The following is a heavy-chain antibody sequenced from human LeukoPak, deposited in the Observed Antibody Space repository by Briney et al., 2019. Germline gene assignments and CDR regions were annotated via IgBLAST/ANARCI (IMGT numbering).Heavy chain of an antibody. D-gene: IGHD2-21*02. CDR3: WMDPTYCGGDCYWFDP. Sequence: GASVQVSCEASGGTFSSYAISWVRQAPGQGLEWMGGIIPLFATANYAQKFQGRVTITADESTSTAYMELSSLRSEDTAVYYCWMDPTYCGGDCYWFDPWGQGTLVTVSS. CDR2: IIPLFATA. J-gene: IGHJ5*02. CDR1: GGTFSSYA. V-gene: IGHV1-69*13.